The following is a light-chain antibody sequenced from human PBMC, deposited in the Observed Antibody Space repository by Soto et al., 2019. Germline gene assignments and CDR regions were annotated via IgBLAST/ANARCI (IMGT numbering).Light chain of an antibody. V-gene: IGKV1-5*01. CDR2: AAS. CDR1: QIISRW. J-gene: IGKJ1*01. CDR3: QQLITCPQT. Sequence: DIQMTQSPSTLSASVGDRVTITCRASQIISRWLAWYQQKPGKAPKLLIYAASSLQSGVPSRFSGSGSGTEFALANSSLEPEDFATYYCQQLITCPQTFGQGTKVDIK.